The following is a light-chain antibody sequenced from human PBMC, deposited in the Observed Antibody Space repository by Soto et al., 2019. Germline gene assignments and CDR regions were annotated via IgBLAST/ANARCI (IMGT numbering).Light chain of an antibody. CDR2: DVS. CDR1: SSDVGGYNY. V-gene: IGLV2-14*01. CDR3: SSYTSSSSV. J-gene: IGLJ1*01. Sequence: QSVLTQPASVSGSPVQSITISCTGTSSDVGGYNYVSWYQQHPGKAPKLMIYDVSNRPSGVSNRFSGSKSGNTASPTISGLQAEDEADYYCSSYTSSSSVFGTGTKVTVL.